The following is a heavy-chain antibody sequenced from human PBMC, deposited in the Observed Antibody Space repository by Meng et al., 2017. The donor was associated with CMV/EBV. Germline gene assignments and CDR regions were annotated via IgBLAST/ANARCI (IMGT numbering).Heavy chain of an antibody. CDR2: ISSSSSYI. Sequence: GGSLRLSCAASGFTFSSYSMNWVRQAPGKGLEWVSSISSSSSYIYYADSVKGRFAISRDNAKNSLYLQMNSLRAEDTAVYYCARDGFLEWLLYMAGGTDYYYGMDVWGQGTTVTVSS. CDR1: GFTFSSYS. CDR3: ARDGFLEWLLYMAGGTDYYYGMDV. J-gene: IGHJ6*02. V-gene: IGHV3-21*01. D-gene: IGHD3-3*01.